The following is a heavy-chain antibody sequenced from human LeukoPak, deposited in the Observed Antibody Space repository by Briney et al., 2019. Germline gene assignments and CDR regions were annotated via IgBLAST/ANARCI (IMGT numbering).Heavy chain of an antibody. J-gene: IGHJ4*02. CDR3: ARGRTGYYPLDY. D-gene: IGHD3/OR15-3a*01. CDR2: MSPNSGNT. V-gene: IGHV1-8*02. Sequence: GASVKVSCKASGYTFTSYDINWVRQATGQGLEWMGWMSPNSGNTGYAQKFQGRVTMTRNTSISTAYMELSSLRSEDTAVYYCARGRTGYYPLDYWGQGTLVTVSS. CDR1: GYTFTSYD.